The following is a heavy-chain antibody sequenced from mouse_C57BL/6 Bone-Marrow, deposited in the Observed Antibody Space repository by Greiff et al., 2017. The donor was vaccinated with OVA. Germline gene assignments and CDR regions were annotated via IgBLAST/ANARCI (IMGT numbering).Heavy chain of an antibody. D-gene: IGHD1-1*01. CDR2: ISDGGSYT. CDR3: ARYYGGDY. V-gene: IGHV5-4*03. Sequence: EVKLEESGGGLVKPGGSLKLSCAASGFTFSSYAMSWVRQTPEKRLEWVATISDGGSYTYYPDNVKGRFTISRDNAKNNLYLQMSHLKSEDTAMYYCARYYGGDYWGQGTTRTVSS. CDR1: GFTFSSYA. J-gene: IGHJ2*01.